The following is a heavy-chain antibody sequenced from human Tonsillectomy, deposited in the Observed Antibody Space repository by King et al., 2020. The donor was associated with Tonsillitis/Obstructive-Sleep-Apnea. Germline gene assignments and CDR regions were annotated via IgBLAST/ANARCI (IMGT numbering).Heavy chain of an antibody. D-gene: IGHD1-26*01. CDR2: IHHRGST. V-gene: IGHV4-34*01. Sequence: VQLQQWGAGLLKPSETLSLTCVVSGGSFNDYYWSWLRQPPGKGLEWIGEIHHRGSTDYSPSLKSRVTISVDTSKNQFSLNLSSVTAADTAVSYCARGRSGTYTHKGWFDPWGQGTLVTVSS. J-gene: IGHJ5*02. CDR1: GGSFNDYY. CDR3: ARGRSGTYTHKGWFDP.